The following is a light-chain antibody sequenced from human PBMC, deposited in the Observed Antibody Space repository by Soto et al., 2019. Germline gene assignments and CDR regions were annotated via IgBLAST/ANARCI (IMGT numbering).Light chain of an antibody. CDR2: GAS. CDR3: QQYNNWPPLLT. CDR1: QSVSSN. Sequence: EIVMTQSPATLSVSPGERATLSCRASQSVSSNLPWYQQKPGQAPRLLIYGASTRATGLPARFSGSGSGTEFTLTISSLQCEDFAVYYCQQYNNWPPLLTFGGGTKVEIK. J-gene: IGKJ4*01. V-gene: IGKV3-15*01.